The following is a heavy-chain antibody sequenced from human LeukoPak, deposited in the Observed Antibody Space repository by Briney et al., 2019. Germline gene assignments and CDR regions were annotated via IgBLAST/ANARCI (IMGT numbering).Heavy chain of an antibody. V-gene: IGHV3-30*18. CDR1: GFTFSSYG. J-gene: IGHJ4*02. Sequence: PGGSRRLSGEPSGFTFSSYGMHWVRQPPGRGRGWVAFILYDGSNKYYADSVKGRFTISRDNSKNTLYLQMNSLRAEDTAVYYCAKDRSTYYDFWSGYYDYWGQGTLVTVSS. CDR2: ILYDGSNK. CDR3: AKDRSTYYDFWSGYYDY. D-gene: IGHD3-3*01.